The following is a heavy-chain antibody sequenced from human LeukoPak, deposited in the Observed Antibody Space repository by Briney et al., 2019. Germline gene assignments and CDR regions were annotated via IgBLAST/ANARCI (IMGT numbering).Heavy chain of an antibody. CDR3: AREDYSSSWYFSYYYYYYGMDV. V-gene: IGHV1-69*13. D-gene: IGHD6-13*01. CDR1: GGTFSSYA. J-gene: IGHJ6*02. CDR2: IIPIFGTA. Sequence: SVKVSCKASGGTFSSYAINWVRQAPGQGLEWMGGIIPIFGTANSAQKFQGRVTITADESTSTAYMELSSLRSEDTAVYYCAREDYSSSWYFSYYYYYYGMDVWGQGTTVTVSS.